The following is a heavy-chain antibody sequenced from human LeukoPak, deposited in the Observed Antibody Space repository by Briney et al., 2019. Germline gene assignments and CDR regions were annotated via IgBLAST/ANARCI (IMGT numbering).Heavy chain of an antibody. CDR1: GFTLSSDS. CDR2: ISSGSTTI. D-gene: IGHD6-19*01. CDR3: ARDVEQWLVRVYYFDY. Sequence: VGALRLSCATPGFTLSSDSMNWVCQAPGKGLEWVSYISSGSTTIYYADSVKGRFTISRDNAKNSLYLQMNSLRAEDTAVYYCARDVEQWLVRVYYFDYWGQGTLVTVST. V-gene: IGHV3-48*01. J-gene: IGHJ4*02.